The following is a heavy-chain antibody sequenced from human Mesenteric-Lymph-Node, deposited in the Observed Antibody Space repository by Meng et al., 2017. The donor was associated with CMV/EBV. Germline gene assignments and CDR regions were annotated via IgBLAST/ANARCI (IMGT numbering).Heavy chain of an antibody. D-gene: IGHD5-12*01. Sequence: VSGGAVSSGSYYWSWIRQPPGKGLEWIGYMYYSGSTNYNPSLKSRVTISVDTSKNQFSLKLSSVTAADTAVYYCARDGGYVSGWFDPWGQGTLVTVSS. CDR3: ARDGGYVSGWFDP. V-gene: IGHV4-61*01. CDR2: MYYSGST. CDR1: GGAVSSGSYY. J-gene: IGHJ5*02.